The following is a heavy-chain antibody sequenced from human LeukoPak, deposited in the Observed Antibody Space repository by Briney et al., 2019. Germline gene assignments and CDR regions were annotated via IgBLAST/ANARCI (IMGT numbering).Heavy chain of an antibody. D-gene: IGHD4-17*01. CDR3: ARDYGDYAFDI. J-gene: IGHJ3*02. CDR2: IYYTGST. CDR1: GGAISTYY. Sequence: SETLSLTCTVSGGAISTYYWSWIRQTPGMGLEWIGYIYYTGSTNYNPSLKSRVTISVDTSKNQFSLKLSSVTAADTAVYYCARDYGDYAFDIWGQGTMVTVSS. V-gene: IGHV4-59*01.